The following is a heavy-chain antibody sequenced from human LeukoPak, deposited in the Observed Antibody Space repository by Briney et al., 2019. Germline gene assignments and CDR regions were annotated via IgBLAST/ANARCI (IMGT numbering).Heavy chain of an antibody. Sequence: GASVTVSCKASGYTFTGYYIHWVRQAPGQGLEWMGVINPSGGSATYAQKFQGRVTVTRDTSTSTVYMELSSLRSEDTAVYYCARGTYYDFWSGYWGSSTIDYWGQGTLVTVSS. CDR2: INPSGGSA. D-gene: IGHD3-3*01. CDR3: ARGTYYDFWSGYWGSSTIDY. J-gene: IGHJ4*02. V-gene: IGHV1-46*03. CDR1: GYTFTGYY.